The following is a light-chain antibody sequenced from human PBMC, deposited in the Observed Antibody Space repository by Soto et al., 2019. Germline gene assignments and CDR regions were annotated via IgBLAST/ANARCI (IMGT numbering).Light chain of an antibody. Sequence: DIQMTQSPSSVSASVGERVTISCRASQGISSWLAWYQQKQGKAPQLLIYAASSLQSGVPSRFSGSGSGTDFTLTIRRLQPEDFATYYCQHANSFPRTFGQGTKVEIK. CDR2: AAS. CDR1: QGISSW. CDR3: QHANSFPRT. J-gene: IGKJ1*01. V-gene: IGKV1-12*01.